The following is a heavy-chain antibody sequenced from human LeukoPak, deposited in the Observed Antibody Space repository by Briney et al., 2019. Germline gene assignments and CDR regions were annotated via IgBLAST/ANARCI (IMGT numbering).Heavy chain of an antibody. Sequence: GSLRLSCAASGFTFSNYAMSWVRQAPAGGLEWVSSLRGDGETFYADSVKGRFTLSRDDSRNTVYLQLNNLRVEDTAVYYCAKASWASNADAVLWGQGTLVTVSS. D-gene: IGHD1-1*01. CDR1: GFTFSNYA. CDR3: AKASWASNADAVL. J-gene: IGHJ4*02. V-gene: IGHV3-23*01. CDR2: LRGDGET.